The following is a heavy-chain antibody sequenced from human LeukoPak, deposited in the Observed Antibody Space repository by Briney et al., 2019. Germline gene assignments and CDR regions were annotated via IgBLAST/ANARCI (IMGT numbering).Heavy chain of an antibody. CDR2: ISGSGDNT. D-gene: IGHD1-14*01. J-gene: IGHJ4*02. CDR1: GFTFSSYA. CDR3: ATSPSTGV. Sequence: GGSLRLSCAASGFTFSSYAMSWVRQAPGKGLEWVSGISGSGDNTYYADSVKGRFTISRDNSKNSLYLQMNSLRAEDTAVYYCATSPSTGVWGQGTLVTVSS. V-gene: IGHV3-23*01.